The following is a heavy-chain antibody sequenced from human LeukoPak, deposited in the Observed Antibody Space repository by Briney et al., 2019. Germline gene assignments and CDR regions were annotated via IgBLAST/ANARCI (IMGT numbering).Heavy chain of an antibody. Sequence: SETLSLTCTVSGASISSRGSYWGWIRQPPGKGLVGIGSMYYSGNTYNPSLKSRVTISVDTSKNQFSLNLTSVNAADTAMYYCARVMAARREDLNWFDTWGQGTLVTVSS. CDR3: ARVMAARREDLNWFDT. J-gene: IGHJ5*02. CDR2: MYYSGNT. CDR1: GASISSRGSY. D-gene: IGHD6-6*01. V-gene: IGHV4-39*07.